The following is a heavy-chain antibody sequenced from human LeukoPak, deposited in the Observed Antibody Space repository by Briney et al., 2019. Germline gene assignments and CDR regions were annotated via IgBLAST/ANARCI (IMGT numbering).Heavy chain of an antibody. J-gene: IGHJ4*02. CDR2: ISGSGGNT. V-gene: IGHV3-21*01. CDR1: GFTFSSYG. D-gene: IGHD3-10*01. CDR3: ARGRGSGSFLDY. Sequence: PGGSLRLSCAASGFTFSSYGMSWVRQAPGKGLEWVSAISGSGGNTYYADSVKGRFTISRDNAKNSLYLQMNSLRAEDTAVYYCARGRGSGSFLDYWGQGTLVTVSS.